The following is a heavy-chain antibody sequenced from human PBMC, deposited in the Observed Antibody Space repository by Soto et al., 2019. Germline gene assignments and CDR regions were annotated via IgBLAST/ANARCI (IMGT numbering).Heavy chain of an antibody. D-gene: IGHD1-26*01. CDR3: VRDSYSGTPGIYYGMDV. V-gene: IGHV3-74*01. Sequence: GGSLRLSCAASGFTFSSYWMHWVRHAPGKGLVWVSRLNTDGTYAHYADSVKGRFTISRDNGKNMMYLQMNRLRAEDTAVDYCVRDSYSGTPGIYYGMDVWGQGTTVTVSS. J-gene: IGHJ6*02. CDR1: GFTFSSYW. CDR2: LNTDGTYA.